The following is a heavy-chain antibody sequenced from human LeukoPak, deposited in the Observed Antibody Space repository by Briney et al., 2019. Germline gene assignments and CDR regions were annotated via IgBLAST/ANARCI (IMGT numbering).Heavy chain of an antibody. CDR3: IFVVDPPDSDGFDV. V-gene: IGHV3-74*01. CDR2: INADGSTT. Sequence: GGSLRLSCAASGFTFGNSWVHWVRQAPGKGLVWVSLINADGSTTSYADSVKGRFTISRDNARNTLSLEMNSLTIEDTAVYYCIFVVDPPDSDGFDVWGQGTMITVSP. J-gene: IGHJ3*01. CDR1: GFTFGNSW. D-gene: IGHD2-21*02.